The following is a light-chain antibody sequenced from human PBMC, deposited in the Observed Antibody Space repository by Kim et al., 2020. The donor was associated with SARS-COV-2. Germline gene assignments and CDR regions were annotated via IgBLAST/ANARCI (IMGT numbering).Light chain of an antibody. CDR2: SAS. CDR3: QQSYDSVLYT. Sequence: ASVGDGVTISCRASQYIGTYLSWYQQTSGKAPRLLIYSASTLQSGVPSRFSGSGSGTEFTLTINSLQPEDFATYYCQQSYDSVLYTFGQGTKLEI. CDR1: QYIGTY. V-gene: IGKV1-39*01. J-gene: IGKJ2*01.